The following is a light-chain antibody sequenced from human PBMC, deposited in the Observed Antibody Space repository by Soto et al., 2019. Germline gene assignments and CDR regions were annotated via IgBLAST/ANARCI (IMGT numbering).Light chain of an antibody. Sequence: DVVMTQSPLSLPVTLGQPASISCRSSQSLVYSDGNTYLSWFQQRPGQSPRRLIYKVSNWDSGVPARFSGSGSGTDFPLTISRVEAEDVGVDFCMQGPHWPPTFGQGTRLEIK. CDR3: MQGPHWPPT. CDR1: QSLVYSDGNTY. J-gene: IGKJ5*01. CDR2: KVS. V-gene: IGKV2D-30*01.